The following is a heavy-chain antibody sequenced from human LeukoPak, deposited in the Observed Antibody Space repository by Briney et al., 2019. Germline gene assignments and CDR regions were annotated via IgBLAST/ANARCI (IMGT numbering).Heavy chain of an antibody. CDR2: ISSGSSYI. D-gene: IGHD6-19*01. J-gene: IGHJ4*02. V-gene: IGHV3-21*01. CDR3: ARDDIAVATCFDY. Sequence: PGGSLRLSCAASGFTFSSYSMNWVRQAPGKGLEWVSSISSGSSYIYYADSVKGRFTISRDNAKNSLYLQMNSLRAEDTAVYYCARDDIAVATCFDYWGQGTLVTVSS. CDR1: GFTFSSYS.